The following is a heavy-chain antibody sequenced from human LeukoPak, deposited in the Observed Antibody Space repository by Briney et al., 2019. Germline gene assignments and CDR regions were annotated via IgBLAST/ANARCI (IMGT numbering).Heavy chain of an antibody. J-gene: IGHJ4*02. CDR2: IGAYNGDT. D-gene: IGHD2-15*01. Sequence: RASVTVSCKPSGYTFTIFGISWVRQAPGQGLEGMGWIGAYNGDTNYAQKFQGRVTMTTDTSTSAAYMDLRSLRSDDTAVYYCTRDHCRGDNCPSFDYWGQGTLVTVSS. V-gene: IGHV1-18*04. CDR1: GYTFTIFG. CDR3: TRDHCRGDNCPSFDY.